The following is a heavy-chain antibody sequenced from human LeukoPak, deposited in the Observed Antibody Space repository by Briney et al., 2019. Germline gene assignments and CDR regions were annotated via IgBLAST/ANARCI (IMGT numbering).Heavy chain of an antibody. J-gene: IGHJ3*02. V-gene: IGHV4-30-4*08. CDR1: GGSINSGDYY. Sequence: SQTLSLTCTVSGGSINSGDYYWSWIRQPPGKGLEWIGYIYYTGNTYCNPSLKSRINISVDTSKKQFSLKLRSVTAADTAVYYCARATITMAVGVPADAFDIWGPGTMVTVSS. CDR3: ARATITMAVGVPADAFDI. CDR2: IYYTGNT. D-gene: IGHD3-10*01.